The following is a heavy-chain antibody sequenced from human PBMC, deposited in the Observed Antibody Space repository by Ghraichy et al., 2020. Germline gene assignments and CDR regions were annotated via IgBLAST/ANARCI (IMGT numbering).Heavy chain of an antibody. Sequence: SETLSLTCTVSGGSISSSSYYWGWIRQPPGKGLEWIGSIYYSGSTYYNPSLKSRVTISVDTSKNQFSLKLSSVTAADTAVYYCASVFAGSYQAGAFDIWGQGTMVTVSS. CDR1: GGSISSSSYY. J-gene: IGHJ3*02. CDR3: ASVFAGSYQAGAFDI. D-gene: IGHD1-26*01. V-gene: IGHV4-39*01. CDR2: IYYSGST.